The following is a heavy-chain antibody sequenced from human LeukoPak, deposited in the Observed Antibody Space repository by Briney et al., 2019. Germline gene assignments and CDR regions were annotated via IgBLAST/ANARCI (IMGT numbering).Heavy chain of an antibody. CDR2: IYNSGSA. V-gene: IGHV4-39*01. CDR3: ARLELFYADS. CDR1: GGSISSSSDF. D-gene: IGHD1-26*01. Sequence: SETLSLTCTVSGGSISSSSDFWAWIRQPPGKGLEWLGSIYNSGSAYYSPSLKSRVTISVHTSKNQFSLRLSSVTAADTAVYYCARLELFYADSWGQGALVTVSS. J-gene: IGHJ4*02.